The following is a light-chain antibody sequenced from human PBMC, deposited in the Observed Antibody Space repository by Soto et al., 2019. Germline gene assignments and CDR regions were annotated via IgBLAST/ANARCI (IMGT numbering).Light chain of an antibody. CDR1: SSDVGGYN. V-gene: IGLV2-14*01. J-gene: IGLJ1*01. CDR3: CSYTSSSTYV. CDR2: DVN. Sequence: SVLTRPASVSGSRGRSITISCPGTSSDVGGYNVSWYQQHPGKAPKLMIFDVNNRPSGVSNRFSGSKSGNTASLTISGLQAEDEADYYCCSYTSSSTYVFGTGTKVTVL.